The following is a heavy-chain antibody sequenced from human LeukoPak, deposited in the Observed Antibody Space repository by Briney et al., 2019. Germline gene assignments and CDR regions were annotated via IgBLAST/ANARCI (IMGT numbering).Heavy chain of an antibody. CDR1: GGTFSSYA. V-gene: IGHV1-69*06. Sequence: SVKVSCKASGGTFSSYAISWVRQAPGQGLEWMGGIIPIFGTANYAQKFQGRVTITADKSTSTAYMEMSSLRFEDTAVYYCARVGIAAAGLDPWGQGTLVTVSS. D-gene: IGHD6-13*01. J-gene: IGHJ5*02. CDR2: IIPIFGTA. CDR3: ARVGIAAAGLDP.